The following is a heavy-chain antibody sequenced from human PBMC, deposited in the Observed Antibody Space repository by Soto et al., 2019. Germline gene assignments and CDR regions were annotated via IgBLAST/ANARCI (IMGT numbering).Heavy chain of an antibody. CDR1: GFTVSSNY. CDR3: ARSRDTIFGVVTAAGYYGMDV. Sequence: PGGSLRLSCAASGFTVSSNYMSWVRQAPGKGLEWVSVIYSGGSTYYADSVKGRFTISRDNSKNTLYLQMNSLGAEDTAVYYCARSRDTIFGVVTAAGYYGMDVWGQGTTVTVSS. D-gene: IGHD3-3*01. J-gene: IGHJ6*02. CDR2: IYSGGST. V-gene: IGHV3-53*01.